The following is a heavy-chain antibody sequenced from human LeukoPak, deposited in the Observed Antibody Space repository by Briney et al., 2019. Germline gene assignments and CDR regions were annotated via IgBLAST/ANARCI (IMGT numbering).Heavy chain of an antibody. D-gene: IGHD3-22*01. J-gene: IGHJ6*02. CDR1: GGSISSYY. V-gene: IGHV4-59*01. Sequence: SETLSLTCTVSGGSISSYYWSWIRQPPGKGLEWIGYIYYSGSTNYNPSLKSRVTISVDTSKNQFSLKLSSVTAADTAVYYCARVSDPYYYDSSGYQDVWGQGTTVTVSS. CDR2: IYYSGST. CDR3: ARVSDPYYYDSSGYQDV.